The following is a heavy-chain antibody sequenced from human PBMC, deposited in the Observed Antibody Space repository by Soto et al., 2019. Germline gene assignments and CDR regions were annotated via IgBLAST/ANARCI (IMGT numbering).Heavy chain of an antibody. Sequence: ASVNVSCKASGSTFTTYYIHWVRQAPGQGLEWMGWISAYNGNTNYAQKLQGRVTITADESTSTAYMELSSLRSEDTAVYYCATPANWGSIYFDYWGQGTLVTVSS. CDR3: ATPANWGSIYFDY. CDR2: ISAYNGNT. J-gene: IGHJ4*02. D-gene: IGHD7-27*01. CDR1: GSTFTTYY. V-gene: IGHV1-18*04.